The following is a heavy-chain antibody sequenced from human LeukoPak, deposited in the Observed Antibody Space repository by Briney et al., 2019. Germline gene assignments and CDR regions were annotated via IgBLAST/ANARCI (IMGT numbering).Heavy chain of an antibody. CDR1: GFTFNAHA. V-gene: IGHV3-9*01. CDR2: ISWRSDSI. D-gene: IGHD6-19*01. Sequence: GGSLRLSCAASGFTFNAHAMYWVRQVPGKGLEWVSGISWRSDSIGYADSVRGRFTISRDNAENSLYLQMNSLGAEDTALYYCAKSQGAVAGPVDFWGQGTLVTVSS. J-gene: IGHJ4*02. CDR3: AKSQGAVAGPVDF.